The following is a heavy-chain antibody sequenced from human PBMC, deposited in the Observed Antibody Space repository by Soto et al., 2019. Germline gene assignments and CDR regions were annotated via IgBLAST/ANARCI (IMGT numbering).Heavy chain of an antibody. D-gene: IGHD3-10*01. J-gene: IGHJ6*02. CDR3: ARNMVRGVIGYYYGMDV. V-gene: IGHV4-59*01. Sequence: SETLSLTCTVSGGSISSYYWSWIRQPPGKGLEWIGEINHSGSTNYNPSLKSRVTISVDTSKNTLYLQMNSLRAEDTAVYYCARNMVRGVIGYYYGMDVWGQGTTVTVSS. CDR2: INHSGST. CDR1: GGSISSYY.